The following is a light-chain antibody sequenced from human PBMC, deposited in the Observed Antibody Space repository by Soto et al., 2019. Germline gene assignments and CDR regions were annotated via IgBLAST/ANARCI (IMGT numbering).Light chain of an antibody. J-gene: IGKJ2*01. Sequence: EIVLTQSPATLSLSPGERATLSCRASQSVSSYLAWYQQKPGQAPRLLIYDASSRASGIPDRFSGSGSGKDFTLTISKVEPEDVDVYYCQQYFNSPYMYTFGQGTVLEI. CDR2: DAS. CDR1: QSVSSY. CDR3: QQYFNSPYMYT. V-gene: IGKV3-11*01.